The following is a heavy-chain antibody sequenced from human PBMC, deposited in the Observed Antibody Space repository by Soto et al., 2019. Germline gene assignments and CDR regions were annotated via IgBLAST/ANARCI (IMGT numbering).Heavy chain of an antibody. D-gene: IGHD2-15*01. CDR3: ARALSSGCSGGSCYRGYYGMDV. Sequence: GGSLRLSCAASGFTFSSYWMHWVRQAPGKGLVWVSRINSDGSSTSYADSVKGRFTISRDNAKNTLYLQMNSLRAEDTAVYYGARALSSGCSGGSCYRGYYGMDVWGQGTTVTVSS. CDR1: GFTFSSYW. J-gene: IGHJ6*02. CDR2: INSDGSST. V-gene: IGHV3-74*01.